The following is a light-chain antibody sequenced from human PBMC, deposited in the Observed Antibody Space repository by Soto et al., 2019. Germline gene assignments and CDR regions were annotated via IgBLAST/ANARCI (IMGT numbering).Light chain of an antibody. CDR1: QSVNYY. J-gene: IGKJ5*01. V-gene: IGKV3-11*01. CDR2: EAS. CDR3: QQRRKP. Sequence: TWSRVTKKVSPGEGATLSCRASQSVNYYLAWYQQKPGQAPRLLIYEASNRATGIPARFSASGSGTDFTLTISSLEPEDFAVYYCQQRRKPVGQGTRPAIK.